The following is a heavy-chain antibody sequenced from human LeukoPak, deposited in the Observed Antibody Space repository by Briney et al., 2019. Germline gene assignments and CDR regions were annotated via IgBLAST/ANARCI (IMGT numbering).Heavy chain of an antibody. V-gene: IGHV3-33*08. CDR2: VWNDGTKK. Sequence: GGSLGLSCDASGFPFCTYDLHWVSQAPSKGLEWVAVVWNDGTKKYYADSVRGRFTISRDKSKNTLYLQMNSLRAEDTAVYYCARARGAAVTTPIDYGGRRPVVTVSS. CDR3: ARARGAAVTTPIDY. J-gene: IGHJ4*02. D-gene: IGHD6-13*01. CDR1: GFPFCTYD.